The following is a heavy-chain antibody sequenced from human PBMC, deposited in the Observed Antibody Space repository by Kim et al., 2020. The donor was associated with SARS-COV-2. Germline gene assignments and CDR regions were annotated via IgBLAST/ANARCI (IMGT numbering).Heavy chain of an antibody. CDR3: AKGADSSPYYGMDV. CDR2: ISYDGSNK. D-gene: IGHD3-22*01. J-gene: IGHJ6*02. Sequence: GGSLRLSCAASGFTFSDYGMHWVRQAPGKGLEWVALISYDGSNKYYADSVKGRFTISRDHSKNTLYLQMNSLRAEDTAVYYCAKGADSSPYYGMDVWGQGTTVTVSS. CDR1: GFTFSDYG. V-gene: IGHV3-30*18.